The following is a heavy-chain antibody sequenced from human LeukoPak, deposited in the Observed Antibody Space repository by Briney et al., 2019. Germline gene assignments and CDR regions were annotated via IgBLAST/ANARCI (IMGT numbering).Heavy chain of an antibody. V-gene: IGHV1-18*03. CDR3: ASTRSLAVTAPDDY. CDR1: GYTFTFYG. J-gene: IGHJ4*02. D-gene: IGHD2-21*02. Sequence: ASVKVSLKASGYTFTFYGIRMVRQAPGPGREGVGGISAYNGNTNYDQKHQGRVPMTTDTSTSTDHQELRSLRSDDMAVYYCASTRSLAVTAPDDYWGQGTLVTVSS. CDR2: ISAYNGNT.